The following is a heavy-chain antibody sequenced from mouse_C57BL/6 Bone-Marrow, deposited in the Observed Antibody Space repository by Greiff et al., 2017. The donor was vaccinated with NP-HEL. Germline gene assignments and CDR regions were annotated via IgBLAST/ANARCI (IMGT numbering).Heavy chain of an antibody. CDR1: GFTFSSYG. Sequence: DVQLQESGGDLVKPGGSLKLSCAASGFTFSSYGMSWVRQTPDKRLEWVATISSGGSYTYYPDSVKGRFTISRDNAKNTLYLQMSSLKSEDTAMYYCASYFYAMDYWGQGTSVTVSS. V-gene: IGHV5-6*01. CDR2: ISSGGSYT. J-gene: IGHJ4*01. CDR3: ASYFYAMDY. D-gene: IGHD1-1*01.